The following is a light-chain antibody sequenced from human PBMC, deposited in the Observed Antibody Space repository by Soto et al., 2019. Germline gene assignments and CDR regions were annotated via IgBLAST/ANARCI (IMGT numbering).Light chain of an antibody. V-gene: IGLV1-44*01. CDR3: ATWDDSLNGYV. CDR2: SNN. J-gene: IGLJ1*01. Sequence: QSVLAQPPSASGTPGQRVTISCSGSSSNIGSNTVNWYQQLPGTAPKLLFYSNNQRPSGVPDRFSGSKSGTSASLAISGLQSEDEADYYCATWDDSLNGYVFGTGTKVT. CDR1: SSNIGSNT.